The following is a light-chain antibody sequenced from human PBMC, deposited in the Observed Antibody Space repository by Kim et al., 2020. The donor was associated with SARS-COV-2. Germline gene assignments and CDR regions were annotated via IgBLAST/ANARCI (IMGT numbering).Light chain of an antibody. Sequence: ASVGDRVTSTRRASQDIRNDLGWYQQNPGRAPKRLIYGASSLQSGVPSRFSGSGSGTEFTLTFSSVQPEDFATYFCLQHSTYPSTFGQGTRLEIK. J-gene: IGKJ5*01. CDR1: QDIRND. CDR2: GAS. CDR3: LQHSTYPST. V-gene: IGKV1-17*01.